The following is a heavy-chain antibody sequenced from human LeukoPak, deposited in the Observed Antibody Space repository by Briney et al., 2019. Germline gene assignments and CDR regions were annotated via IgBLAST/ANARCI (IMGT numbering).Heavy chain of an antibody. J-gene: IGHJ3*01. D-gene: IGHD6-6*01. CDR2: INSDGSEG. Sequence: GGPLRLSCAVSGFTFSGFWMSWSRQAPGKGLEWVASINSDGSEGYYADVVKGRFTISRDNAKNSLYLQINSLRAEDTAVYYCARSSYSSSSSVWGQGTMVTVSS. V-gene: IGHV3-7*03. CDR1: GFTFSGFW. CDR3: ARSSYSSSSSV.